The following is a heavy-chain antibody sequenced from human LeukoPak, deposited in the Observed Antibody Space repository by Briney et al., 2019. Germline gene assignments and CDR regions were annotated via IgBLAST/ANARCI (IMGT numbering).Heavy chain of an antibody. V-gene: IGHV6-1*01. CDR3: ARDSGSYSYGMNV. D-gene: IGHD1-26*01. Sequence: SQTLSLTCAISGDSVSSNSVAWSWIRQSPSRGLEWLGRTYYRSKRYNDYAVSVKSRITINPDTSKNQFSLQLNSVTPEDTAVYYCARDSGSYSYGMNVWGQGTTVTVSS. J-gene: IGHJ6*02. CDR2: TYYRSKRYN. CDR1: GDSVSSNSVA.